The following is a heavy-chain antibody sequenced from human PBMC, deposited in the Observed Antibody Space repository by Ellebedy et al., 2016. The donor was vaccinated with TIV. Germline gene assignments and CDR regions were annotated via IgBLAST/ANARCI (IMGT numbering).Heavy chain of an antibody. V-gene: IGHV3-11*01. J-gene: IGHJ5*02. CDR2: ISNSDSSI. CDR1: GFTFSDYY. D-gene: IGHD2-2*01. Sequence: GESLKISCAASGFTFSDYYMSWIRQAPGKGLEWVSYISNSDSSIFYADSVRGRFTISRDNAKSLLYLQMKSLRAEDTAVYYCARDARFIDHQHNWFDPWGQGTLVTVSS. CDR3: ARDARFIDHQHNWFDP.